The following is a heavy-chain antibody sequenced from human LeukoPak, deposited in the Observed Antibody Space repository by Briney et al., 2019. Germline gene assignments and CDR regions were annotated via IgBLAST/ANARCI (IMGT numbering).Heavy chain of an antibody. CDR2: ISYDGSNK. CDR1: EFTFSSYA. V-gene: IGHV3-30*04. J-gene: IGHJ4*02. D-gene: IGHD2/OR15-2a*01. CDR3: ARGIYSFDY. Sequence: GGSLRLSCAASEFTFSSYAMSWVRRAPGKGLEWVAVISYDGSNKYYADSVKGRFTISRDNSKNTLYLQMNSLRAEDTAVYYCARGIYSFDYWGQGTLVTVSS.